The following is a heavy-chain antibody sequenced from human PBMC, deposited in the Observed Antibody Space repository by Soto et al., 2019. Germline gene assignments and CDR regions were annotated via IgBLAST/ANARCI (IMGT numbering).Heavy chain of an antibody. D-gene: IGHD6-6*01. CDR1: GFTFSMSA. J-gene: IGHJ4*02. CDR2: TGLNGRTT. Sequence: EVQLLESGGGLVQPGGSLSLSCAASGFTFSMSAMTWVRQAPGKGLEWVSTTGLNGRTTYYADSVKGRFTVSRDNSKNPLDLHMSSLRAEDTAVYYCATVHSTSRSFDYWGQGTLVTVSS. V-gene: IGHV3-23*01. CDR3: ATVHSTSRSFDY.